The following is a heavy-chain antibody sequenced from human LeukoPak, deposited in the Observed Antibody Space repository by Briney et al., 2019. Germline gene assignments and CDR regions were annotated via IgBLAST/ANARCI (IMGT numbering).Heavy chain of an antibody. J-gene: IGHJ3*02. CDR2: IYYSGST. V-gene: IGHV4-31*03. D-gene: IGHD4-11*01. CDR1: GGSISSGGYY. Sequence: SETLSLTCTVSGGSISSGGYYWSWIRQHPGKGLEWIGYIYYSGSTYYNPSLKSRVTIPVDTSKNQFSLKLSSVTAADTAVYYCARDLSVISAKGSAFDIWGQGTMVTVSS. CDR3: ARDLSVISAKGSAFDI.